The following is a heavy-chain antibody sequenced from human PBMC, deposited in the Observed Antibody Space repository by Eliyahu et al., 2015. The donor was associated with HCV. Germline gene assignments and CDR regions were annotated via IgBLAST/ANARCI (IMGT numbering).Heavy chain of an antibody. CDR2: ISALNGER. V-gene: IGHV1-18*01. D-gene: IGHD3-10*01. CDR3: GRGSSVMVHTDY. Sequence: QVQLVQSGTEVKKPGASVKVSCKASGFNFGNYGFNWVRQAPGRGLEWMGWISALNGERRYGPNGQGRVIMTTDTSTSTVYMELTSLRSDDTAVYYCGRGSSVMVHTDYWGQGTQITVSS. CDR1: GFNFGNYG. J-gene: IGHJ4*02.